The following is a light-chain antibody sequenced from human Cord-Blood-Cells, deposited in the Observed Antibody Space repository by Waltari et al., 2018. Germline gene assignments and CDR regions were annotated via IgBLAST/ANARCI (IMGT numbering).Light chain of an antibody. CDR3: QSADSSGTWV. J-gene: IGLJ3*02. Sequence: SYELTQPPSVSVSPGQTARITCSGDALPKHYAYWYQQKPGPAPVLVIYKDSERPSGIPERFSGSSSGTTVTLTISGVQAEDEADYYCQSADSSGTWVFGGGTKLTVL. V-gene: IGLV3-25*03. CDR1: ALPKHY. CDR2: KDS.